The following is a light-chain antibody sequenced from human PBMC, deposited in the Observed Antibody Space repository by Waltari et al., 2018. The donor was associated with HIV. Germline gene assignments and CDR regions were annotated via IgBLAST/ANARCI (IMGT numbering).Light chain of an antibody. J-gene: IGLJ2*01. CDR2: DVN. CDR1: SSDLGSYDF. V-gene: IGLV2-11*01. Sequence: QSALTQPRSVSGSPGQSVTISCTGTSSDLGSYDFVSWYQQHPGKAPKLMIFDVNKRPSGVPARFSGSKSGYTASLTISGLQSDDEADYYCCSYGGSYTEIFGGGTKLTVL. CDR3: CSYGGSYTEI.